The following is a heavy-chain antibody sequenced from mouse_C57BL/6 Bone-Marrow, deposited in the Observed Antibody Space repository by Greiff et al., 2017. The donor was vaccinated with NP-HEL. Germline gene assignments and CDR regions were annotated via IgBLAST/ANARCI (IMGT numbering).Heavy chain of an antibody. D-gene: IGHD2-4*01. CDR2: IYPRSGNT. CDR1: GYTFTSYG. J-gene: IGHJ3*01. Sequence: VQLKESGAELARPGASVKLSCKASGYTFTSYGISWVKQRTGQGLEWIGEIYPRSGNTYYNEKFKGKATLTADKSSSTAYMELRSLTSEDSAVYFCARVGLPWFAYWGQGTLVTVSA. CDR3: ARVGLPWFAY. V-gene: IGHV1-81*01.